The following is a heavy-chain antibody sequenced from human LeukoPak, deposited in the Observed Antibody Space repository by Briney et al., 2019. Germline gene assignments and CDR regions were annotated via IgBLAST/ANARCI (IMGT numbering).Heavy chain of an antibody. D-gene: IGHD2-2*01. Sequence: PGGSLRLSCVGSGFTFSSYDMNWVRQAPGKGLEWIAYISSTTSIYYADSVKGRFTIFRDNAKNSVFLQMNSLRDEDTAVYYCARRYCGTTTCPNFDYWGQGILVTVSS. CDR1: GFTFSSYD. J-gene: IGHJ4*02. CDR3: ARRYCGTTTCPNFDY. CDR2: ISSTTSI. V-gene: IGHV3-48*02.